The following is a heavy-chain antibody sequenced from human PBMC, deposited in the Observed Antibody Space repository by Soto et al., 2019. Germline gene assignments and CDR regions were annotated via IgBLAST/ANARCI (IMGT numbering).Heavy chain of an antibody. CDR3: AREPLEGQRDYYCGMDG. Sequence: SVKVSCKASGGTFSSYAISWVRQAPGQGLEWMGGIIPIFGTANYAQKFQGRVTITADESTSTAYMELSSLRSEDTAVDYCAREPLEGQRDYYCGMDGWGQGTTVTVSS. V-gene: IGHV1-69*13. CDR2: IIPIFGTA. J-gene: IGHJ6*02. D-gene: IGHD6-25*01. CDR1: GGTFSSYA.